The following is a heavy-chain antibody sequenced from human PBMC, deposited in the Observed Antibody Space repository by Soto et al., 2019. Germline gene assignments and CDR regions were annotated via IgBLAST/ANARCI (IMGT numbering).Heavy chain of an antibody. CDR2: ISFDGTNK. D-gene: IGHD2-15*01. Sequence: QVQLVESGGGVVQPGRSLRLSCAASGFTFSSYSMHWVRQAPGKGLEWVAVISFDGTNKYYTDSVQGRFTISRDTSKATLYLKMNSLRAEDTAVYYCASAKADYCSGGSCYAHYYFHGMEVWGQGTAVTVSS. V-gene: IGHV3-30-3*01. CDR1: GFTFSSYS. CDR3: ASAKADYCSGGSCYAHYYFHGMEV. J-gene: IGHJ6*02.